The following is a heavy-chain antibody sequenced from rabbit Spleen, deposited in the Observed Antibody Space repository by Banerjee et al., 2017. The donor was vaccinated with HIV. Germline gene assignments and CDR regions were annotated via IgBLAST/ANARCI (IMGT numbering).Heavy chain of an antibody. CDR1: GFSFSSSYY. CDR2: IYTGSGST. V-gene: IGHV1S45*01. D-gene: IGHD4-1*01. Sequence: QEQLVESGGGLVQPEGSLTLTCTASGFSFSSSYYMCWVRQAPGKGLEYIGCIYTGSGSTYYASWAKGRFTISKTSSTTVTLQMTSLTAADTATYFCARGYYIGGGTYEGCKLWGPGTLVTVS. CDR3: ARGYYIGGGTYEGCKL. J-gene: IGHJ4*01.